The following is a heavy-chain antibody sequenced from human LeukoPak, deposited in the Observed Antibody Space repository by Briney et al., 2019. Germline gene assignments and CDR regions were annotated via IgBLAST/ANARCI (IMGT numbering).Heavy chain of an antibody. J-gene: IGHJ4*02. Sequence: ASVKVSCKASGYTFTSYGISWVLQAPGQGLEWMGWISAYNGNTNYAQKLQGRVTMTTDTSTSTAYMELRSLRSDDTAVYYCARDWASRYDSSGYIDYWGQGTLVTVSS. CDR2: ISAYNGNT. CDR1: GYTFTSYG. D-gene: IGHD3-22*01. CDR3: ARDWASRYDSSGYIDY. V-gene: IGHV1-18*01.